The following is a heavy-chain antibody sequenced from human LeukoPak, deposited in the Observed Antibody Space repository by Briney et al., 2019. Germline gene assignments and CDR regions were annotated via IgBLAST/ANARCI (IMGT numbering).Heavy chain of an antibody. CDR1: GYTFTGYF. CDR2: INPNRGGT. Sequence: ASVKVSCKASGYTFTGYFMHWVRQAPGQGLEWMGWINPNRGGTNYAQKFQGRVTMTRDTSISTAYMELSRLRPDDAAVYYCARDLTPYYYGSGSYDLYYYGMDVWGQGTTVTVSS. D-gene: IGHD3-10*01. CDR3: ARDLTPYYYGSGSYDLYYYGMDV. J-gene: IGHJ6*02. V-gene: IGHV1-2*02.